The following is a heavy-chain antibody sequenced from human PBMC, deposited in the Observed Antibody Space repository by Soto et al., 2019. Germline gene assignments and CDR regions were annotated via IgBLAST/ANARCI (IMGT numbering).Heavy chain of an antibody. Sequence: SETLSLTCALSGLSVSSTNRWSWVRQTTGKGLEWIGEVFHPGIANYNPSLKSRVTISVDASKNQLSLKLSSVTAADTAVYYCARLVRGVIIYYYYGMDVWGQGTTVTVSS. D-gene: IGHD3-10*01. CDR1: GLSVSSTNR. V-gene: IGHV4-4*02. CDR2: VFHPGIA. J-gene: IGHJ6*02. CDR3: ARLVRGVIIYYYYGMDV.